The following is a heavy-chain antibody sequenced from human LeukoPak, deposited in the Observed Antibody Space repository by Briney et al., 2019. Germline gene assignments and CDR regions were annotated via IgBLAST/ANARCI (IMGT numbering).Heavy chain of an antibody. J-gene: IGHJ5*02. D-gene: IGHD1-7*01. CDR2: IYYSGST. Sequence: SETLSLTCTVSGGSISSSSYYWGWIRQPPGKGLEWIGSIYYSGSTYYNPSLKSRVTISVDTSKNQFSLKLSSVTAADTAVYYCAVNWNYVDNWFGPWGQGTLVTVSS. CDR3: AVNWNYVDNWFGP. CDR1: GGSISSSSYY. V-gene: IGHV4-39*01.